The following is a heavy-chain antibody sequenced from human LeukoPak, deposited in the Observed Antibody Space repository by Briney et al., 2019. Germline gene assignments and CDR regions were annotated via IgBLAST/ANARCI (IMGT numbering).Heavy chain of an antibody. CDR3: ARDSIVVVPAATYYYYYGMDV. D-gene: IGHD2-2*01. V-gene: IGHV1-3*01. CDR2: INAGNGIT. CDR1: GYTFTIYA. J-gene: IGHJ6*02. Sequence: ASVKVSCKASGYTFTIYALHWVRQAPGQRLEWMGWINAGNGITKYSQKFQGRVTITRDTSTSTAYMELSSLRSEDTAVYYCARDSIVVVPAATYYYYYGMDVWGQGTTVTVSS.